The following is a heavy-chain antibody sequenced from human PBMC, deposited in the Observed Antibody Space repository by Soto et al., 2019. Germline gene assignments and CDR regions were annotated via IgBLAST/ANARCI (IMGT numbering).Heavy chain of an antibody. J-gene: IGHJ4*02. Sequence: GGSLRLSCAASGFTFSSYSMNWVRQAPGKGLEWVSYISSSSSTIYYADSVKGRFTISRDNAKNSLYLQMNSLRDEDAAVYYYASDNLTLKVGATTKPFKFDYWGQGTLVTVSS. V-gene: IGHV3-48*02. CDR3: ASDNLTLKVGATTKPFKFDY. CDR1: GFTFSSYS. CDR2: ISSSSSTI. D-gene: IGHD1-26*01.